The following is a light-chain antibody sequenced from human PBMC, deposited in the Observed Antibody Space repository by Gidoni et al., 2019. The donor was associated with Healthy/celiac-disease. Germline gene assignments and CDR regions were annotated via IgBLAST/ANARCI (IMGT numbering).Light chain of an antibody. V-gene: IGKV3-20*01. J-gene: IGKJ2*01. CDR3: QQYGSSPLYT. CDR2: GAS. Sequence: EIVLTQSPGTLSLSPGERATLSCRASQSVSSSYLAWYQQKPGQAPRLLIYGASSRATGIPDRFSGSGSGTDFTLTISRLEPEDFAVYYCQQYGSSPLYTFXQXTKLXI. CDR1: QSVSSSY.